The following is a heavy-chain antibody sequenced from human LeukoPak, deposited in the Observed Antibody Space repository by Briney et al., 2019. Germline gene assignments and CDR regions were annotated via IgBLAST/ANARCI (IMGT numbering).Heavy chain of an antibody. CDR2: IYYSGST. CDR3: ASWGNYYDSSGYSVIFDY. CDR1: GGSISSSTYF. Sequence: PSETLSLTCTVSGGSISSSTYFWGWIRQPPGKGLEWIGTIYYSGSTYYNPSLKSRVTISVDSSKNQFSLRLSSVTAADTAVYYCASWGNYYDSSGYSVIFDYWGQGTLVTVSS. V-gene: IGHV4-39*07. D-gene: IGHD3-22*01. J-gene: IGHJ4*02.